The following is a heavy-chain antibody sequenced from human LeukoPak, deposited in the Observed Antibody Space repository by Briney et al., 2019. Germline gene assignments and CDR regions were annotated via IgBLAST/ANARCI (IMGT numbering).Heavy chain of an antibody. CDR3: AKGSQLEMVRGVHTSLDY. J-gene: IGHJ4*02. CDR1: GFTFSSYA. Sequence: GGSLRLSCAASGFTFSSYAMSWVRQAPGKGLEWVSAISGSGGSTYYADSVKGRFTISRDNSKNTLYLQMNSLRAEDTAVYYCAKGSQLEMVRGVHTSLDYWGQGTLVTVSS. D-gene: IGHD3-10*01. CDR2: ISGSGGST. V-gene: IGHV3-23*01.